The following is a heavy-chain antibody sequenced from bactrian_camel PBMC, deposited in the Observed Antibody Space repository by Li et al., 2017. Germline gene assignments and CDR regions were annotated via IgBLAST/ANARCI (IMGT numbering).Heavy chain of an antibody. CDR2: IDRNGYP. CDR3: AADLVTDEPSLVEREYYY. J-gene: IGHJ4*01. D-gene: IGHD1*01. V-gene: IGHV3S26*01. Sequence: HVQLVESGGGSVQAGESLRLSCAYSGDYYSRNCMKWFRQVPGKEREGVAAIDRNGYPTYTYSVKDRFTISKDNVKNTLYLQMNILEPEDTAMYFCAADLVTDEPSLVEREYYYWGQGTQVTVS. CDR1: GDYYSRNC.